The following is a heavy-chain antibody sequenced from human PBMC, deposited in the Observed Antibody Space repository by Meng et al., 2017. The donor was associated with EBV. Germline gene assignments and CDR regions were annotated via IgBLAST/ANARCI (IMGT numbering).Heavy chain of an antibody. CDR1: GGSFSGYY. CDR2: INHSGST. Sequence: QEQLQQWGAGWLKPSETLSLTCAVYGGSFSGYYWSWIRQPPGKGLEWIGEINHSGSTNYNPSLKSRVTISVDTSKNQFSLKLSSVTAADTAVYYCARGRWLQPGSYFDYWGQGTLVTVSS. J-gene: IGHJ4*02. CDR3: ARGRWLQPGSYFDY. D-gene: IGHD5-24*01. V-gene: IGHV4-34*01.